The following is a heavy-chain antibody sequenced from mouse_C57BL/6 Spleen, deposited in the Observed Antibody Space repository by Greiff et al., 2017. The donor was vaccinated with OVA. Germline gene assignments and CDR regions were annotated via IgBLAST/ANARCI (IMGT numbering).Heavy chain of an antibody. J-gene: IGHJ4*01. V-gene: IGHV1-64*01. Sequence: QVQLQQPGAELVKPGASVKLSCKASGYTFTSYWMHWVKQRPGQGLEWIGMIHPNSGSTNYNEKFKSKATLTVDKSSSTAYMQLSSLTSEDAAVYYCARKSLYAMDYWGQGTSVTVSS. CDR2: IHPNSGST. CDR1: GYTFTSYW. CDR3: ARKSLYAMDY. D-gene: IGHD6-1*01.